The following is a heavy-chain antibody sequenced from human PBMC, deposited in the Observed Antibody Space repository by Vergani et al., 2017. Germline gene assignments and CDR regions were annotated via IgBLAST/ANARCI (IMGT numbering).Heavy chain of an antibody. J-gene: IGHJ6*02. CDR1: GYSFTSYW. CDR2: IDPSDSYT. CDR3: AXRMAAAGTFGYYYGMDV. D-gene: IGHD6-13*01. Sequence: EVQLVQSGAEVKKPGESLRISCKGSGYSFTSYWISWVRQMPGKGLEWMGRIDPSDSYTNYSPSFQGHVTISADKSISTAYLQWSSLKASDTAMYYCAXRMAAAGTFGYYYGMDVWGQGTTVTVSS. V-gene: IGHV5-10-1*01.